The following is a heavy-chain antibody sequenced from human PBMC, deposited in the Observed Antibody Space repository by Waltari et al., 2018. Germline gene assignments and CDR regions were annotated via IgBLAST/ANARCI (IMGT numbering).Heavy chain of an antibody. CDR3: ARAVYYGSGNYPDY. J-gene: IGHJ4*02. D-gene: IGHD3-10*01. Sequence: QVQLVQSGAEVKKPGASVKVSCKASGYMFTSFGITWVREAPGQGLEWMGWGSAYNGNRNYAQRLQGRVTMTTDTSTSTAYMELRSLGSDDTAVYYCARAVYYGSGNYPDYWGQGTLVTVSS. V-gene: IGHV1-18*01. CDR1: GYMFTSFG. CDR2: GSAYNGNR.